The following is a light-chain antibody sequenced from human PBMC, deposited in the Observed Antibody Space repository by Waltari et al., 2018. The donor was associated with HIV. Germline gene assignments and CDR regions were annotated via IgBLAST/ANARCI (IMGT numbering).Light chain of an antibody. CDR3: AACDDSLNGYV. J-gene: IGLJ1*01. V-gene: IGLV1-44*01. Sequence: QSVLTQPPSASGTPGQRVTIPCSGSSANIATNTVSWYQQVPGTAPKLLIYNNNHRPSGVPDRFSGSKSGTSASLAISGLQSEDEADYYCAACDDSLNGYVVGTGTKVTVL. CDR1: SANIATNT. CDR2: NNN.